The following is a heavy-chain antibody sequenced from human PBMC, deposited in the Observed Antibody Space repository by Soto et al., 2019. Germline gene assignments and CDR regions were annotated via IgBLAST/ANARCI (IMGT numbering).Heavy chain of an antibody. CDR1: GFTFSDYY. V-gene: IGHV3-11*06. CDR3: ARDPTVVAATVYWYFDH. D-gene: IGHD2-15*01. J-gene: IGHJ2*01. Sequence: HVQLVESGGGLVKPGGSLRLSCAASGFTFSDYYMSWIRQAPGKGLEWVSYISSRSSNQNYADSVKGLFTISRDNAKNSLYLQMNSLRAEDTAVYYCARDPTVVAATVYWYFDHWGRGTLVTVSS. CDR2: ISSRSSNQ.